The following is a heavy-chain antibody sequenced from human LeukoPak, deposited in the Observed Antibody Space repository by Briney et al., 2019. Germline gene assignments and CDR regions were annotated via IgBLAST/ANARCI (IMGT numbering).Heavy chain of an antibody. CDR2: INSDGSST. CDR3: ARSGGPVT. J-gene: IGHJ4*02. CDR1: GFTFSSYW. Sequence: GGSLRLSCAASGFTFSSYWMHWVRQAPGKGLVWVSLINSDGSSTRYADSVKGRFTISRDNAKNTLFLQMNTLRAEDTAVYYCARSGGPVTWGQGTLVTVSS. V-gene: IGHV3-74*01. D-gene: IGHD2-15*01.